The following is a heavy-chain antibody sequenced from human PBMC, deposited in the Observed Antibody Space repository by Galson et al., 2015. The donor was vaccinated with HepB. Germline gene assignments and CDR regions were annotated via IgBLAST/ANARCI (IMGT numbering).Heavy chain of an antibody. CDR3: ATGGYGDGPHVLDY. CDR2: ISAYDGDT. V-gene: IGHV1-18*01. D-gene: IGHD4-17*01. J-gene: IGHJ4*02. CDR1: GYIFTSYG. Sequence: SVKVSCKVSGYIFTSYGISWVRQAPGQGLEWMGWISAYDGDTKYAQKVQDRVSVTTDKSTSTAYLDLRSLNFDDTAVYYCATGGYGDGPHVLDYWGQGTLVTVSS.